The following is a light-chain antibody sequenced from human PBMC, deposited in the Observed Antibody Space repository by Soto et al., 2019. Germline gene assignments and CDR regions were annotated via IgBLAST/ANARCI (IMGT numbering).Light chain of an antibody. J-gene: IGKJ5*01. CDR3: QQRSNRIT. CDR2: DIS. V-gene: IGKV3-11*01. CDR1: QSVSSK. Sequence: EMVMAQSPATLSVSPGETATLSCRASQSVSSKLAWYQQKPGQSPTLLIYDISTRAAAIPARFSGSGSGTDFTLTVSSLEPEDFALYYCQQRSNRITFGQGTRLENK.